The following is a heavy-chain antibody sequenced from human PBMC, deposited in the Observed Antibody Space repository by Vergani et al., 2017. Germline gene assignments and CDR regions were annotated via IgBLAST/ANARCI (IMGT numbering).Heavy chain of an antibody. CDR2: IYYSGST. D-gene: IGHD3-16*01. CDR3: ARGRSGRLWVY. CDR1: GGSISSSSYY. V-gene: IGHV4-39*07. Sequence: QLQLQESGPGLVKPSETLSLTCTVSGGSISSSSYYWGWIRQPPGKGLEWIGSIYYSGSTYYNPSLKSRVTISVDTSKNQFSLKLSSVTAADTAVYYCARGRSGRLWVYWGQGTLVTVSS. J-gene: IGHJ4*02.